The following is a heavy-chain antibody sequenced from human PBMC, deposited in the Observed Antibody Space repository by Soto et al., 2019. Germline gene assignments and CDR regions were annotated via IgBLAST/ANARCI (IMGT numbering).Heavy chain of an antibody. CDR3: AAMHYNFWSGSVDY. J-gene: IGHJ4*02. CDR2: ISYDGSQK. Sequence: QVQLVESGGGVVQPGRSLRVSCSASGFTFSNFVMHWVRQGPGKGLGWVAVISYDGSQKHYADSVKGRFTISRDNSNKTLFLHMNSLRAEDTAVYYCAAMHYNFWSGSVDYWGQGIQVTVSS. V-gene: IGHV3-30-3*01. D-gene: IGHD3-3*01. CDR1: GFTFSNFV.